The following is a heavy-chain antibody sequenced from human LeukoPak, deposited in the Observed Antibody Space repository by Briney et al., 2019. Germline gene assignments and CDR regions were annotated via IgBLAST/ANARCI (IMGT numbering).Heavy chain of an antibody. Sequence: GGSLRLSCAASGFTFGSYGMSWVRQAPGKGLEWVSTIHPSGTNTHYADSVKGRFTISRDNSKNKLFLLMSTLRADDTAIYYCAKDPSTLTIRDDYWGQGILVTVSS. CDR1: GFTFGSYG. V-gene: IGHV3-23*01. J-gene: IGHJ4*02. CDR3: AKDPSTLTIRDDY. CDR2: IHPSGTNT. D-gene: IGHD5-24*01.